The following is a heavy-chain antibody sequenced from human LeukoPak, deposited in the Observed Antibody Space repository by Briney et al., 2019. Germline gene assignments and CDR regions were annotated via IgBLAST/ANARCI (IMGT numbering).Heavy chain of an antibody. J-gene: IGHJ4*02. Sequence: QPGGSLRLSCAASGFTFSSYGMHWVRQAPGKGLEWVAVISYDGSNKYYADSVKGRFTISRDNSKNTLYLQMNSLRAEDTAVYYCAKVGQQLARNYYFDYWGQGTLVTVSS. CDR2: ISYDGSNK. D-gene: IGHD6-13*01. V-gene: IGHV3-30*18. CDR3: AKVGQQLARNYYFDY. CDR1: GFTFSSYG.